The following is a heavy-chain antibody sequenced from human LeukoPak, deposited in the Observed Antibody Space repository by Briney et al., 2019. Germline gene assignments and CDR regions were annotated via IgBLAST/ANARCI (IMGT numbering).Heavy chain of an antibody. V-gene: IGHV1-45*02. CDR3: ARRDGMKGGFDY. CDR2: ITPFNGNT. J-gene: IGHJ4*02. D-gene: IGHD5-24*01. Sequence: GASVKVSCKASGYTFTYRYLHWVRQAPGQALEWMGWITPFNGNTNYAQKFQDRVTITRDRSMSTAYMELSSLRSEDTAVYYCARRDGMKGGFDYWGQGTLVTVSS. CDR1: GYTFTYRY.